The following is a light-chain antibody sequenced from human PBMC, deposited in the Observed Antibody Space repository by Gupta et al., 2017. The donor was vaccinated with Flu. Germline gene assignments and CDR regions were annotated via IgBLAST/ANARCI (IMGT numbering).Light chain of an antibody. CDR3: QQYNYWPPCN. Sequence: ILSCRASQSVSRNLAWYQQNPGQPPRLLIYAASPRATGVPDRFSGSRAGPAFTLTISSLQSDDFAAYICQQYNYWPPCNFGQG. CDR2: AAS. CDR1: QSVSRN. V-gene: IGKV3-15*01. J-gene: IGKJ2*02.